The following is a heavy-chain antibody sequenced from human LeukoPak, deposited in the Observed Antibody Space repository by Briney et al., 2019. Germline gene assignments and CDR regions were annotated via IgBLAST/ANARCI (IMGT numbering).Heavy chain of an antibody. J-gene: IGHJ4*02. CDR1: GFTFSSYG. D-gene: IGHD6-19*01. V-gene: IGHV3-33*01. CDR2: IWYDGSNK. CDR3: AREFREGSGWYRIDY. Sequence: GGSLRPSCAASGFTFSSYGMHWVRQAPGKGLEWVAVIWYDGSNKYYADSVKGRFTISRDNSKNALYLQMNSLRAEDTAVYYCAREFREGSGWYRIDYWGQGTLVTVSS.